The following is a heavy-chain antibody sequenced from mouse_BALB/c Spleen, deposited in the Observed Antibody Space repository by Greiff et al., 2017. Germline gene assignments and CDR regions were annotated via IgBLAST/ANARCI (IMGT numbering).Heavy chain of an antibody. V-gene: IGHV14-3*02. CDR2: IDPANGNT. CDR3: ARPGGYDGAWFAY. J-gene: IGHJ3*01. CDR1: GFTIKDTY. Sequence: VQLQHSGAELVKPGASVKLSCTASGFTIKDTYMHWVKQRPEQGLEWIGRIDPANGNTKYDPKFQGKATITADTSSNTAYLQLSSLTSEDTAVYYCARPGGYDGAWFAYWGQGTLVTVSA. D-gene: IGHD2-2*01.